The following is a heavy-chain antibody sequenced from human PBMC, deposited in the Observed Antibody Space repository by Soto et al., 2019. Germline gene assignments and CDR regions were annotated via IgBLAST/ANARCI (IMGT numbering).Heavy chain of an antibody. CDR3: AKEWSQGYYFDY. CDR2: ISGGGGTT. CDR1: GFAFSNYA. V-gene: IGHV3-23*01. J-gene: IGHJ4*02. D-gene: IGHD2-15*01. Sequence: EVQLLESGGDLVQPGGSLRLSCAASGFAFSNYAMNWVRQAPGKGLAGVSVISGGGGTTYYADSVKGRCTISRDNSKKTLYLQMSSLRGDDTAVYYCAKEWSQGYYFDYWGQGTLVIVSS.